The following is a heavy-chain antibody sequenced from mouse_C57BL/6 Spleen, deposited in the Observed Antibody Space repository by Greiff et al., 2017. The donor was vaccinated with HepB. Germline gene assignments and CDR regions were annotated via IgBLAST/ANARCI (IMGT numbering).Heavy chain of an antibody. V-gene: IGHV1-63*01. CDR2: IYPGGGYT. Sequence: VQLQQSGAELVRPGTSVKMSCKASGYTFTNYWIGWAKQRPGHGLEWIGDIYPGGGYTNYNEKFKGKATLTADKSSSTAYMQFSSLTSEDSAIYYCARGGTAQARDAMDYWGQGTSVTVSS. J-gene: IGHJ4*01. CDR1: GYTFTNYW. D-gene: IGHD3-2*02. CDR3: ARGGTAQARDAMDY.